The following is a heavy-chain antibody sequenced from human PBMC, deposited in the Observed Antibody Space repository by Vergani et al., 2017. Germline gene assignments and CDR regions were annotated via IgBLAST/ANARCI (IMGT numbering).Heavy chain of an antibody. CDR1: GFTFSSYG. Sequence: QVQLVESGGGVVQPGRSLRLSCAASGFTFSSYGMHWVRQAPGKGLEWVAVIWYDGSNKYYADSVKGRFTISRDNSKNTLYLQMNSLRAEDTAVYYWAKDHSITIFGVVGAYNWFDPWGQGTLVTVSS. V-gene: IGHV3-33*06. CDR2: IWYDGSNK. CDR3: AKDHSITIFGVVGAYNWFDP. J-gene: IGHJ5*02. D-gene: IGHD3-3*01.